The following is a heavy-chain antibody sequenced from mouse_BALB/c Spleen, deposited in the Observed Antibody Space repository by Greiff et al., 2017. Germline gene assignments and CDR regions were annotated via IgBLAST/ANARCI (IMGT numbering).Heavy chain of an antibody. J-gene: IGHJ4*01. CDR2: ISNGGGST. CDR3: ARLGYDGYYVGAMDY. D-gene: IGHD2-3*01. CDR1: GFTFSSYT. Sequence: EVQGVESGGGLVQPGGSLKLSCAASGFTFSSYTMSWVRQTPEKRLEWVAYISNGGGSTYYPDTVKGRFTISRDNAKNTLYLQMSSLKSEDTAMYYCARLGYDGYYVGAMDYWGQGTSVTVSS. V-gene: IGHV5-12-2*01.